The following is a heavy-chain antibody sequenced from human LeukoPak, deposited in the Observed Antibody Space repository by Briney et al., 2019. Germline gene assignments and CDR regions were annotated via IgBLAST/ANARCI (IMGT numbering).Heavy chain of an antibody. D-gene: IGHD1-26*01. CDR3: ARDQKVGATPYFGMDV. V-gene: IGHV1-69*04. Sequence: ASVKVSCEASGYTFTSYGISWVRQAPGQGLEWMGRIIPMLGAVNYAQKFQGRVTIIADKFTSTAYMELSSLRSEDTAVYFCARDQKVGATPYFGMDVWGQGTTVTVSS. J-gene: IGHJ6*02. CDR2: IIPMLGAV. CDR1: GYTFTSYG.